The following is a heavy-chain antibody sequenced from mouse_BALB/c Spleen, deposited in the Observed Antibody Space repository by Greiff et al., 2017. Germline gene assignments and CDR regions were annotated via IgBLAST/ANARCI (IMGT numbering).Heavy chain of an antibody. J-gene: IGHJ4*01. D-gene: IGHD1-1*01. CDR1: GFTFSSYY. Sequence: EVLLVESGGGLVKLGGSLKLSCAASGFTFSSYYMSWVRQTPEKRLELVAAINSNGGSTYYPDTVKGRFTISRDNAKNTLYLQMSSLKSEDTALYYCARHRGSRDAMDYWGQGTSVTVSS. CDR3: ARHRGSRDAMDY. V-gene: IGHV5-6-2*01. CDR2: INSNGGST.